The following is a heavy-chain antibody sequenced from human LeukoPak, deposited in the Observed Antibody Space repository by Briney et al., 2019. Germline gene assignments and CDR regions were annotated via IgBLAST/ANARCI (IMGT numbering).Heavy chain of an antibody. J-gene: IGHJ4*02. D-gene: IGHD3-22*01. CDR2: ISGSGGSAGST. V-gene: IGHV3-23*01. CDR1: GFTFSSYA. CDR3: AKDQKDYYDNTGLDY. Sequence: GGSLRLSCAASGFTFSSYAMSWVRQAPGKGLEWVSAISGSGGSAGSTYYADSVKGRFTISRDNSKNTLYLQMNSLRAEDTAVYYCAKDQKDYYDNTGLDYWGQGTLVTVSS.